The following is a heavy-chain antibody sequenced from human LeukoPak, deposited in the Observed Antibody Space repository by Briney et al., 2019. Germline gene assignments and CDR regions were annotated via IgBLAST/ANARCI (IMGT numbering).Heavy chain of an antibody. D-gene: IGHD3-10*01. CDR3: ARLSAYYYGSYFYYYMDV. CDR1: GFTFDEYA. Sequence: GGSLRLSCAASGFTFDEYAMHWVRQAPGKGLEWVSGISYSSGSIGYVDSVKGRFTISRDNAKNSLYLQMNSLRAEDTALYYCARLSAYYYGSYFYYYMDVWGKGTTVTVSS. V-gene: IGHV3-9*01. CDR2: ISYSSGSI. J-gene: IGHJ6*03.